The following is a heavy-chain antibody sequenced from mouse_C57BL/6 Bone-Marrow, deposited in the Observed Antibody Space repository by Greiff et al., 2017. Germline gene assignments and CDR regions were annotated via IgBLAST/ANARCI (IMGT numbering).Heavy chain of an antibody. D-gene: IGHD2-1*01. CDR3: GSGCGVIQYFDV. CDR2: IYPRSGNT. CDR1: GYTFTSYG. Sequence: VQLQQSGAELARPGASVKLSCKASGYTFTSYGISWVKQRTGQGLEWIGEIYPRSGNTYYNEKFKGKATLTADKSSSTAYMELRSLTSADSAVYCWGSGCGVIQYFDVWGTGTTVTGSS. V-gene: IGHV1-81*01. J-gene: IGHJ1*03.